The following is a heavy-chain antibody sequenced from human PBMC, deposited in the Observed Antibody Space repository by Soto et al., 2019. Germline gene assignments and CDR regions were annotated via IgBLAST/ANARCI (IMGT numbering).Heavy chain of an antibody. CDR2: IYYRGST. Sequence: SETLCLTCTVSGGSIRSGDNYWSWIRQTPGKGLEWIGYIYYRGSTYYNQSLKSRVTISVDTSMNQFSLTLTSVTAADTAVYYCARDPARGGGSYLGYFDYWGQGAPVTVSS. CDR1: GGSIRSGDNY. D-gene: IGHD1-26*01. CDR3: ARDPARGGGSYLGYFDY. J-gene: IGHJ4*02. V-gene: IGHV4-30-4*01.